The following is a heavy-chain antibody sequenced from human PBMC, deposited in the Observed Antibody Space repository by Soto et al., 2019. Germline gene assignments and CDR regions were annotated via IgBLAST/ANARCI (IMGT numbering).Heavy chain of an antibody. V-gene: IGHV3-23*01. CDR2: ISGSGSAT. J-gene: IGHJ4*02. CDR3: AKDIKGTGTNVIHDS. D-gene: IGHD1-7*01. CDR1: GFSFSTYA. Sequence: PGGSLRLSCAASGFSFSTYAMGWVRQAPGKGLEWVSAISGSGSATYYADPVKGRFTISRDNSKDTLYLQMNSLRAGDTAVYYYAKDIKGTGTNVIHDSWGQGSLVTVSS.